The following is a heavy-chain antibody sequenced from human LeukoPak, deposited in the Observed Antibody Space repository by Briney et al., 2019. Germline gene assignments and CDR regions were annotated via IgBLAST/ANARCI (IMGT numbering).Heavy chain of an antibody. CDR2: INSDGSST. CDR1: GFTFSSYW. J-gene: IGHJ6*04. CDR3: ASLGDARRYYYYGMDV. Sequence: GGSLRLSCAASGFTFSSYWMHWVRQAPGKGLVWVSRINSDGSSTSYADSVKGRFTISRDNAKNTLYPQMNSLRAEDTAVYYCASLGDARRYYYYGMDVWGKGTTVTVSS. V-gene: IGHV3-74*01. D-gene: IGHD2-21*02.